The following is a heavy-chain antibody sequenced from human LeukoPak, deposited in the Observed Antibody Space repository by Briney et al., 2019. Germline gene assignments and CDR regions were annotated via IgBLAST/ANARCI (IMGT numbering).Heavy chain of an antibody. CDR3: AIGAGYW. V-gene: IGHV3-15*01. D-gene: IGHD1-26*01. CDR2: IKSKTDGGTT. J-gene: IGHJ4*02. CDR1: GFTFSNAW. Sequence: GGSLRLSCAASGFTFSNAWMSWVRQAPGKGLEWVGRIKSKTDGGTTDYAAPVKGRFTISRENAKNSLYLQMNSLRAGDTAVYYCAIGAGYWWGQGTLVTVSS.